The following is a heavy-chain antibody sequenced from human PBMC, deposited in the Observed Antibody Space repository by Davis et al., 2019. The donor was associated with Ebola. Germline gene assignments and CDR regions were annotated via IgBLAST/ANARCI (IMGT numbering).Heavy chain of an antibody. Sequence: ASVKVSCKASGYTFTNYGITWVRQAPGQGLEWMGWINPHNGNTNYAQKLQGRVTMTTDTSTSTAYMELRSLRSDDTAVYYCARDFRYCSSTSCYSGWFDPWGQGTLVTVSS. J-gene: IGHJ5*02. D-gene: IGHD2-2*01. V-gene: IGHV1-18*04. CDR2: INPHNGNT. CDR3: ARDFRYCSSTSCYSGWFDP. CDR1: GYTFTNYG.